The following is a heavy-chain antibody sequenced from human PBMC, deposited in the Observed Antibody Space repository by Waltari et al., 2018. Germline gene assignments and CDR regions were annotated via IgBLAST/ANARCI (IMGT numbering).Heavy chain of an antibody. CDR3: AKDGDYSLPGYDAFDV. Sequence: EVQLVESGGGLVQSGGSLRLSCADSGGDYWMDWVRQAPGKGLMWVSRVKSEGTRPTYADSVKGRFTVSRDSANNMLYLQLNSLRPEDTATYYCAKDGDYSLPGYDAFDVWGQGTVVTVSS. CDR1: GGDYW. V-gene: IGHV3-74*01. D-gene: IGHD4-17*01. J-gene: IGHJ3*01. CDR2: VKSEGTRP.